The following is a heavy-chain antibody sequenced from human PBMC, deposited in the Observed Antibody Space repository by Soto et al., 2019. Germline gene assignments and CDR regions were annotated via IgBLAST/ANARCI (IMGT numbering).Heavy chain of an antibody. D-gene: IGHD3-10*01. V-gene: IGHV4-39*01. Sequence: QLQLQESGPGLVKPSETLSLTCTVSGGSISSSSYYWGWIRQPPGKGLEWIGSIYYSGSTYYNPSLKRRVTISVDTSMNQFSLKLSSVTAADTAVYYCAKGGSGSYSNAFDIWGQGTMVTVSS. J-gene: IGHJ3*02. CDR2: IYYSGST. CDR1: GGSISSSSYY. CDR3: AKGGSGSYSNAFDI.